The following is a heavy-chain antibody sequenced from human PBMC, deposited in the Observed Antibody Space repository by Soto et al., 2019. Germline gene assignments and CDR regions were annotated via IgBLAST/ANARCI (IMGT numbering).Heavy chain of an antibody. CDR3: ARAIRPTRLYYYYYYMDV. CDR1: GFTVSSNY. CDR2: IYSGGST. D-gene: IGHD4-17*01. V-gene: IGHV3-53*04. J-gene: IGHJ6*03. Sequence: EVQLVESGGGLVQPGGSLSLSCAASGFTVSSNYMSWVRQAPGKGLEWVSVIYSGGSTYYADSVKGRFTISRHNSKNTLYLQMNSLRADDTAVYYCARAIRPTRLYYYYYYMDVWGKGTTVTVSS.